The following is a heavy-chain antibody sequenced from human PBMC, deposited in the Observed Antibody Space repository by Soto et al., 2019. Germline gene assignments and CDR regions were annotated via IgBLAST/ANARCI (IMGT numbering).Heavy chain of an antibody. CDR3: ARVPTAPYYYYYYMDV. CDR1: GFTFSSYS. V-gene: IGHV3-21*01. CDR2: ISSSSSYI. D-gene: IGHD5-18*01. Sequence: PGGSLRLSCAASGFTFSSYSMNWVRQAPGKGLEWVSSISSSSSYIYYAGSVKGRFTISRDNAKNSLYLQMNSLRAEDTAVYYCARVPTAPYYYYYYMDVWGKGTTVTVSS. J-gene: IGHJ6*03.